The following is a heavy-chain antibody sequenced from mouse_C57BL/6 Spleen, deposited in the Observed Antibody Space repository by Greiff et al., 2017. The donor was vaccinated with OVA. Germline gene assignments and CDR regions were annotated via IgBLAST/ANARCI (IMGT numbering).Heavy chain of an antibody. CDR1: GYTFTDYY. Sequence: VQLQESGPELVKPGASVKISCKASGYTFTDYYINWVKQRPGQGLEWIGWIFPGSGSTYYNEKFKGKATLTVDKSSSTAYMLLSSLTSEDSAVYFCAGSTPGTKGMDYWGQGTSVTVSS. D-gene: IGHD4-1*01. J-gene: IGHJ4*01. CDR3: AGSTPGTKGMDY. V-gene: IGHV1-75*01. CDR2: IFPGSGST.